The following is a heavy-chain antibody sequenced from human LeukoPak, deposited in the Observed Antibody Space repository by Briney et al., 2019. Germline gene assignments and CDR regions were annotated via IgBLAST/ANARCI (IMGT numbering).Heavy chain of an antibody. CDR1: GYTFTGYY. CDR3: ASLYYYDSGGYPTRFDY. D-gene: IGHD3-22*01. V-gene: IGHV1-2*02. CDR2: INPNSGGT. J-gene: IGHJ4*02. Sequence: ASVKVSCKASGYTFTGYYMHWVRQAPGQGLEWMGWINPNSGGTNYAQKFQGRVTMTRDTSISTAYMELSRLRSDDTAVYYCASLYYYDSGGYPTRFDYWGQGTLVTVSS.